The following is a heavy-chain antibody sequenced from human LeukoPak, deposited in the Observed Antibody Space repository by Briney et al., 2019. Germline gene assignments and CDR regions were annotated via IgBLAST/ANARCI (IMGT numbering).Heavy chain of an antibody. CDR2: IYTSGST. CDR1: GGSISSYY. Sequence: SETLSLTCSVSGGSISSYYWNWIRQPAGKGLEWIGRIYTSGSTNYNPSLKSRVTMSVDTSKNQSSLKLSSVTAADTAVYYCSRGARTAAGTFYFDYWGQGTLVTVSS. V-gene: IGHV4-4*07. D-gene: IGHD6-13*01. J-gene: IGHJ4*02. CDR3: SRGARTAAGTFYFDY.